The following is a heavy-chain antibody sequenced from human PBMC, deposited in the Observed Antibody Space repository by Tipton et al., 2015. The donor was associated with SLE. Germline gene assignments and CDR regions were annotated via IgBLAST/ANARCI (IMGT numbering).Heavy chain of an antibody. J-gene: IGHJ6*03. CDR2: INHSGST. CDR1: GGSFSGYY. CDR3: ARGSIAARGYYMDV. V-gene: IGHV4-34*01. Sequence: TLSLTCAVYGGSFSGYYWSWIRQPPGKGLEWIGEINHSGSTNYNPSLKSRVTISVDTSKNQFSLKLSSVTVADTAVYYCARGSIAARGYYMDVWGKGTTVTVSS. D-gene: IGHD6-6*01.